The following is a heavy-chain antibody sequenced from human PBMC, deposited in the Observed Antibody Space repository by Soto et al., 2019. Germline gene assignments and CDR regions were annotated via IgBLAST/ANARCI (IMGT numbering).Heavy chain of an antibody. D-gene: IGHD3-22*01. J-gene: IGHJ6*02. CDR2: ITAGNGNT. CDR3: ARDPNDSSAYYHHYYYGMDV. V-gene: IGHV1-3*01. CDR1: GYTFTSYG. Sequence: QIQLMQSGAEVKKPGASVRVSCKASGYTFTSYGIHWVRQAPGQRLEWPGWITAGNGNTKYSEKFQGRVTITRDTSASTAYLELSSLRSEDTAVYYCARDPNDSSAYYHHYYYGMDVWGQGTTVTVSS.